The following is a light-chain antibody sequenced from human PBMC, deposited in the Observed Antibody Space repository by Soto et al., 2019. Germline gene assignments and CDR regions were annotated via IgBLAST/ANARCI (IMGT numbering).Light chain of an antibody. J-gene: IGKJ5*01. CDR1: QSVSSF. V-gene: IGKV3-11*01. Sequence: EIVVTQSPGTLSLSPGERATLSCRASQSVSSFLAWYQQKPGQAPRLLIYDASHRATGIPARFSGSGSGTDFTLTISSLEPEDFAVYYCQQRSNWPPITFGQGTRLEIK. CDR3: QQRSNWPPIT. CDR2: DAS.